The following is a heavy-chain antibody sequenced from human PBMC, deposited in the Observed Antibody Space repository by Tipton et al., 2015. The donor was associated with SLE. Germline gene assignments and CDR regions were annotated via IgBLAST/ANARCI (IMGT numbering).Heavy chain of an antibody. J-gene: IGHJ1*01. CDR2: IKPGEVT. CDR3: ARGVIGADGEH. CDR1: GGSLSDYF. D-gene: IGHD2/OR15-2a*01. Sequence: TLSLTCAVYGGSLSDYFWSWIRQPPGKGLEWIGEIKPGEVTNYNPSLKSRVTISRDTSKNQFSLKLSSLTAADTAMYYCARGVIGADGEHWGQGTLVTVSS. V-gene: IGHV4-34*01.